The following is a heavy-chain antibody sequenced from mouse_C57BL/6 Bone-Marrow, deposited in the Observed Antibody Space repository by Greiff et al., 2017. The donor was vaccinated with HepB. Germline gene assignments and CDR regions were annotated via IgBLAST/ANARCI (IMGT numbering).Heavy chain of an antibody. Sequence: EVQRVESGGGLVQPGGSLKLSCAASGFTFSDYYMYWVRQTPEKRLEWVAYISNGGGSTYYPDTVKGRFTITRDNAKNTLYLQMSRLKSEDTAMYYCARLKGYPWYFDVWGTGTTVTVAS. CDR2: ISNGGGST. CDR3: ARLKGYPWYFDV. D-gene: IGHD2-14*01. J-gene: IGHJ1*03. V-gene: IGHV5-12*01. CDR1: GFTFSDYY.